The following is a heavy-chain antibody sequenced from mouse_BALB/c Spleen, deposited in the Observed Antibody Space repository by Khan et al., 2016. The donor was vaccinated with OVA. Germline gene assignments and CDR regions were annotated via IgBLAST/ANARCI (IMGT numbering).Heavy chain of an antibody. D-gene: IGHD1-1*01. Sequence: VQLKQSGPELVKPGASVKIPCKASGYTFTDYNMDWVKQSHGKSLEWIGDITPNNGGTIYNQRFKGKATLTVDKSSITAYMELRSLTSEDTAVYYCTRGGHGSPFDYWGQGTTLTVSS. J-gene: IGHJ2*01. CDR2: ITPNNGGT. CDR3: TRGGHGSPFDY. CDR1: GYTFTDYN. V-gene: IGHV1-18*01.